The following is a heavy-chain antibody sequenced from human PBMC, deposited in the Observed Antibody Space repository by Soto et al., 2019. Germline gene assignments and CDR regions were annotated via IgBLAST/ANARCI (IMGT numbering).Heavy chain of an antibody. CDR2: FDPEDGET. V-gene: IGHV1-24*01. D-gene: IGHD2-2*01. Sequence: QVQLIQSGAEVKKPGASVKVSCKVSGYTLTELSIHWVRQAPGKGLEWMGGFDPEDGETIYAQKFQGRVTMTADTSTDTAYMDLSSLRSEDTALYYCATDLAVILPAARNYFDYWGQGTLVTVSS. J-gene: IGHJ4*02. CDR3: ATDLAVILPAARNYFDY. CDR1: GYTLTELS.